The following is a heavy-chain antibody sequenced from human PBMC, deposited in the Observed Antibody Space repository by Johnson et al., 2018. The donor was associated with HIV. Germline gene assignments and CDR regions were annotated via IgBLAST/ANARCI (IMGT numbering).Heavy chain of an antibody. CDR2: ISFDVNDK. J-gene: IGHJ3*02. V-gene: IGHV3-30*04. Sequence: VQLVESGGGLIQPGRSLRLSCAASGFTFSIYAMHWVRQAPGKGLEWVSLISFDVNDKYYADSVKGRFTISRDNSKNTLYLQMNSLRAEDTAVYYCARDHSSGWWSGAFDIWGQGTMVTVSS. CDR1: GFTFSIYA. CDR3: ARDHSSGWWSGAFDI. D-gene: IGHD6-19*01.